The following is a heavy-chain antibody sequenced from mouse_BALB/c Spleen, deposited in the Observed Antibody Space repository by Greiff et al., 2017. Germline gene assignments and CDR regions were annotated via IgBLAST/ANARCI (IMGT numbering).Heavy chain of an antibody. CDR1: GYTFTSYY. Sequence: QVQLQQSGAELVKPGASVKLSCKASGYTFTSYYMYWVKQRPGQGLEWIGEINPSNGGTNFNEKFKSKATLTVDKSSSTAYMQLSSLTSEDSAVYYCTRGGNYDYFDYWGQGTTLTVSS. CDR3: TRGGNYDYFDY. V-gene: IGHV1S81*02. CDR2: INPSNGGT. J-gene: IGHJ2*01. D-gene: IGHD2-1*01.